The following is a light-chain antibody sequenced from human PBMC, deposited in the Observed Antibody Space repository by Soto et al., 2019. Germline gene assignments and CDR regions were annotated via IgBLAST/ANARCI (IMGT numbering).Light chain of an antibody. CDR3: SSYTSSSALG. V-gene: IGLV2-14*01. CDR2: DVS. CDR1: SSDVGGYNS. J-gene: IGLJ2*01. Sequence: QSVLTQPASVSGSPGQSITISCTGISSDVGGYNSVSWYQQYPGKAPKLIIYDVSNRPSGVSNRFSGSKSDNMASLTISGLQAEDEAVYYCSSYTSSSALGFGGGTKVTVL.